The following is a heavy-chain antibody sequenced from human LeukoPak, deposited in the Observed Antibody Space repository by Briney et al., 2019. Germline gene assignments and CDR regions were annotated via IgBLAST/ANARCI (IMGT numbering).Heavy chain of an antibody. J-gene: IGHJ4*02. D-gene: IGHD5-24*01. CDR2: IIPIFGTA. CDR1: GGTFSSYA. CDR3: ASPQRRLWSNYYFDY. Sequence: ASVKVSCKASGGTFSSYAISWVRQAPGQGLEWMGGIIPIFGTANYAQKFQGRVRITADESTSTAYMELSSLRSEDTAVYYCASPQRRLWSNYYFDYWGQGTLVTVSS. V-gene: IGHV1-69*13.